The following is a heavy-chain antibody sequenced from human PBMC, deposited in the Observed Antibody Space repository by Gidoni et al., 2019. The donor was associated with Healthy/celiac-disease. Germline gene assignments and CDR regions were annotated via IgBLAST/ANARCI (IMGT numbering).Heavy chain of an antibody. CDR3: ARGYCSGGSCYEHRQYYFDY. J-gene: IGHJ4*02. V-gene: IGHV1-69*01. CDR2: IIPIFGTA. Sequence: QVQLVQSGAEVKKPGSSVKVSCKASGGTFSSYAISWVRQAPGHGLEWMGGIIPIFGTANYAQKFQGRVTITAYESTSTAYMELSSLRSEDSAVYYCARGYCSGGSCYEHRQYYFDYWGQGTLVTVSS. CDR1: GGTFSSYA. D-gene: IGHD2-15*01.